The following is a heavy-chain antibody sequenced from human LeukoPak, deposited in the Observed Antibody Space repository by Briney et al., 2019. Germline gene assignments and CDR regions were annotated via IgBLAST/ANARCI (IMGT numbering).Heavy chain of an antibody. D-gene: IGHD1-26*01. CDR2: INNSGGST. V-gene: IGHV3-23*01. Sequence: GGSLRLSCAASGFTFSSNAMSWVRQAPGKGLEWVSIINNSGGSTYYADSVKGRFTISRDLSKNTLYLQMNSLRAEDTALYYCARKYSGTNPFDYWGQGTLVTVSS. J-gene: IGHJ4*02. CDR1: GFTFSSNA. CDR3: ARKYSGTNPFDY.